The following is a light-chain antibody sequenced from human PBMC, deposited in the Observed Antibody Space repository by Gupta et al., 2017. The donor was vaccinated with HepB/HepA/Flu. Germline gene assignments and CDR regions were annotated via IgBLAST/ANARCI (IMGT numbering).Light chain of an antibody. CDR1: NSNIGSNS. CDR3: AAWDDSRIGPV. Sequence: QSVLTPPPSASGTTGQRVTISCSGSNSNIGSNSVNWYQQRPGTAPKLLIYSNNQRPSGVPDRFSGSKSGTSASLAISGLQAEDEADYYCAAWDDSRIGPVFGGGTKLTVL. J-gene: IGLJ2*01. CDR2: SNN. V-gene: IGLV1-44*01.